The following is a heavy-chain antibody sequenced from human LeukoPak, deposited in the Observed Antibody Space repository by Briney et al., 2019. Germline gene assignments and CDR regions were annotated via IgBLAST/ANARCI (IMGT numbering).Heavy chain of an antibody. CDR2: IYYSGST. V-gene: IGHV4-59*08. D-gene: IGHD5-12*01. CDR3: AGGGYHDDGNWFDP. J-gene: IGHJ5*02. Sequence: SETLSLTCTVSGGSISSYYWSWIRQPPGKGLEWIGYIYYSGSTNYNPSLKSRVTISVDTSKNQFSLKLSSVTAADTAVYYCAGGGYHDDGNWFDPWGQGTLVTVSS. CDR1: GGSISSYY.